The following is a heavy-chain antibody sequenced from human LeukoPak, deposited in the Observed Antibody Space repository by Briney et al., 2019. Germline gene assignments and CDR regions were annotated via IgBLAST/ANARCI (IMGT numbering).Heavy chain of an antibody. CDR2: IIPILGIA. CDR1: EGTFSSYA. V-gene: IGHV1-69*04. Sequence: ASVKVSCKASEGTFSSYAISWVRQAPGQGLEWMGRIIPILGIANYAQKFQGRVTITADKSTSTAYMELSSLRSEDTAVYYCARDPAYDYDILTGPTAPYWGQGTLVTVSS. CDR3: ARDPAYDYDILTGPTAPY. J-gene: IGHJ4*02. D-gene: IGHD3-9*01.